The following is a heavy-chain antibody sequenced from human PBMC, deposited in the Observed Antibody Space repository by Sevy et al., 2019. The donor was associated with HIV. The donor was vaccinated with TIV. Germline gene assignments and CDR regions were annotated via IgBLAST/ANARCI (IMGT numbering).Heavy chain of an antibody. CDR1: GFTFSSFG. CDR2: ISYDGSDK. Sequence: GGSLRLSCAASGFTFSSFGMHWVRQVPGKGLEWVSFISYDGSDKRYVDSVKGRFTISRDSSKNTLYLQMNSLRGGDTAVYYCAKDGPPYYTSGSYMYYFDYWGQGVLVTVSS. J-gene: IGHJ4*02. CDR3: AKDGPPYYTSGSYMYYFDY. D-gene: IGHD3-10*01. V-gene: IGHV3-30*18.